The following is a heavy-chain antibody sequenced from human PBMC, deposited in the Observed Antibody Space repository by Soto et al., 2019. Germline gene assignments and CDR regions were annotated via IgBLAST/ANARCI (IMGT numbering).Heavy chain of an antibody. CDR1: GGTFSSYA. V-gene: IGHV1-69*13. CDR3: AGPPDYYDSSGYYGVGWFDP. CDR2: IIPIFGTA. Sequence: GSSVKVSCKASGGTFSSYAISWVRQAPGQGLEWMGGIIPIFGTANYAQKFQGRVTITADESTSTAYMELSSLRSEDTAVYYCAGPPDYYDSSGYYGVGWFDPWGQGTLVIVSS. D-gene: IGHD3-22*01. J-gene: IGHJ5*02.